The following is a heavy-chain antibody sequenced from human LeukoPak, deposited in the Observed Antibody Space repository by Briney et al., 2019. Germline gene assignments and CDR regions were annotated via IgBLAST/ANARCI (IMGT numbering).Heavy chain of an antibody. Sequence: SQTLSLTCTVSGDSISSHNHFWSWVRQVPGKGLEWIGYMYYSGRTNYNPSLDSRLTISVDTSKNQFSLKLTSVTAADMALYYCARVVGSTSWFDTWGQGILVTVSS. CDR1: GDSISSHNHF. V-gene: IGHV4-31*03. CDR2: MYYSGRT. D-gene: IGHD2/OR15-2a*01. CDR3: ARVVGSTSWFDT. J-gene: IGHJ5*02.